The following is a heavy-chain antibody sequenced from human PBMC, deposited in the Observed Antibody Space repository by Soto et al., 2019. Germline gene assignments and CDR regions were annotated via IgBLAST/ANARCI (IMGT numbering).Heavy chain of an antibody. D-gene: IGHD6-13*01. V-gene: IGHV1-69*01. J-gene: IGHJ6*02. Sequence: QVQLVQSGAEVKKPGSSVKVSCKASGGTFSSYAISWVRQAPGQGLEWMGGIIPIFGTANYAQKFQGRVTITADESTSTAYMELSSLRSEDTAVYYCARDAAGPRDYYYYGMDVWGQGTTVTVSS. CDR3: ARDAAGPRDYYYYGMDV. CDR2: IIPIFGTA. CDR1: GGTFSSYA.